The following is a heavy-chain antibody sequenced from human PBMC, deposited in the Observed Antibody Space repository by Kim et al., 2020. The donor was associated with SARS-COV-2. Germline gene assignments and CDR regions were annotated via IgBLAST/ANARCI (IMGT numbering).Heavy chain of an antibody. D-gene: IGHD5-12*01. J-gene: IGHJ4*02. CDR2: NEGMKK. CDR3: ATSSTKSL. Sequence: NEGMKKNYGDSVKGRFTISSDNSKSTLFLQMSSLRGEDTAVYYCATSSTKSLWGQGTLVTVSS. V-gene: IGHV3-30*15.